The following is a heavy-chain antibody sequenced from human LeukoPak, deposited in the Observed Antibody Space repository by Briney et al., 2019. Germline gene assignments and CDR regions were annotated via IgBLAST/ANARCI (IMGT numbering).Heavy chain of an antibody. CDR1: GGSFSGYY. Sequence: PSETLSLTCVVYGGSFSGYYWSWVRQPPRKGLEWIGYIYHSGSTYYNPSLKSRVTISVDTSKNQFSLKLSSVTAADTAVYYCARDFSAPSVVAAGYWGQGTLVTVSS. CDR2: IYHSGST. CDR3: ARDFSAPSVVAAGY. V-gene: IGHV4-34*01. J-gene: IGHJ4*02. D-gene: IGHD2-15*01.